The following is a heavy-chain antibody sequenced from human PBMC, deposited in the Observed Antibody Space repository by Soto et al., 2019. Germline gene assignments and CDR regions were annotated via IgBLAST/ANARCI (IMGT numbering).Heavy chain of an antibody. CDR2: ISYDGSNK. V-gene: IGHV3-30*03. CDR3: AGFGEFPFDY. J-gene: IGHJ4*02. CDR1: GFTFSSYG. Sequence: QVQLVESGGGVVQPGRSLRLSCAASGFTFSSYGMHWVRQAPGKGLEWVAVISYDGSNKYYADSVKGRFTISRDNSKNTLYLQMNSLIAEDTAVYYCAGFGEFPFDYWGQGTLVTVSS. D-gene: IGHD3-10*01.